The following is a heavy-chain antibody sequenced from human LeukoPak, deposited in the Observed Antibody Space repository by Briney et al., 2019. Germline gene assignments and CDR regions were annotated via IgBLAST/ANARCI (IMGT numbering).Heavy chain of an antibody. CDR3: ARPSRWRQLVEKPFDY. CDR2: IYSGGST. V-gene: IGHV3-53*01. D-gene: IGHD6-13*01. CDR1: GFTVSSNY. Sequence: PGGSLRLSCAASGFTVSSNYMSWVRQAPGKGLEWVSVIYSGGSTYYADSVKGRFTISRDNSKNTLYLQINSLRAEDTAVYYCARPSRWRQLVEKPFDYWGQGTLVTVSS. J-gene: IGHJ4*02.